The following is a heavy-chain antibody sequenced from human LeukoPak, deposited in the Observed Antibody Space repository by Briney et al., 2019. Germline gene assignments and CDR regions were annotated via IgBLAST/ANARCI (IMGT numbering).Heavy chain of an antibody. Sequence: PGGPLRLSCAASGFTFSNAWMSWVRQALGKGLEGVGRIKSKADGGTADYAAPVKGSFTLSRDDSKNTLYLQMNSLKTEDTAVYYCTTERITFGGVIPDYWGQGNLVTVSS. CDR3: TTERITFGGVIPDY. J-gene: IGHJ4*02. CDR2: IKSKADGGTA. CDR1: GFTFSNAW. V-gene: IGHV3-15*01. D-gene: IGHD3-16*02.